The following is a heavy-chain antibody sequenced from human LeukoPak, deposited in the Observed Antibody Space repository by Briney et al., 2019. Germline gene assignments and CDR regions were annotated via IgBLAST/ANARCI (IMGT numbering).Heavy chain of an antibody. CDR2: ISYDGSNK. J-gene: IGHJ4*02. Sequence: GGSLRLSCAASGFTFSSYGMHWVRQAPGKGLEWVAVISYDGSNKYYADSVKGRFTISRDNSRNTLYLQMNSLRAEDTAVYYCAKEGQLWLHGFDYWGQGTLVTVSS. D-gene: IGHD5-18*01. V-gene: IGHV3-30*18. CDR3: AKEGQLWLHGFDY. CDR1: GFTFSSYG.